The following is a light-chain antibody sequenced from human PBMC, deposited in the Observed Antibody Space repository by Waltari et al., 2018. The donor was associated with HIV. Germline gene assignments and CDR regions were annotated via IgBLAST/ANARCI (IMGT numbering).Light chain of an antibody. CDR1: QSISSY. CDR2: AAS. CDR3: QQSYSTPRT. V-gene: IGKV1-39*01. Sequence: DLQMTQSPSSLSASVGARVTITCRASQSISSYLNWYQQKPGQAPKLLIYAASSLESGVPSRFSGSGSGTEFTLTISSLQPEDCATYYCQQSYSTPRTFGQGTKVEIK. J-gene: IGKJ1*01.